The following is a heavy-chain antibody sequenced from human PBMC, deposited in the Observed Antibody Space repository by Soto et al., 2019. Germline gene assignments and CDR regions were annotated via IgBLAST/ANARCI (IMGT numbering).Heavy chain of an antibody. D-gene: IGHD6-19*01. Sequence: QVQLVESGGGVVQPGRSLRLSCAASGFTFSSYGMHWVRQAPGKGLEWVAVIWSDGSNKYYADSVKGRITISRDNSKNPLDLQMSGLRAEDTAVYYCASGIGVAGREVRWGQGPVVTVSS. CDR3: ASGIGVAGREVR. V-gene: IGHV3-33*01. CDR1: GFTFSSYG. CDR2: IWSDGSNK. J-gene: IGHJ4*02.